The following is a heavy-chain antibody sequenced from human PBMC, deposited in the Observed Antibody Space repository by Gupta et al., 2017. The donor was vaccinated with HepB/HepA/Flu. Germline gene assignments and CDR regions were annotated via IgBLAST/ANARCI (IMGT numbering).Heavy chain of an antibody. Sequence: VQLLPSGAEVKKPGSSVTVSCKASGDTFRKHGISWVRQAPGQWLEWMGGITPCVGTANYAQKFQGRGTSRAEESTSTVYMERSSLRAEDTAGDDCARDRRVTTEGGGDDGGQGYRVTGAPASQTSPKDV. CDR1: GDTFRKHG. D-gene: IGHD4-17*01. CDR2: ITPCVGTA. J-gene: IGHJ6*01. V-gene: IGHV1-69*01. CDR3: ARDRRVTTEGGGDDGGQGYRVTGAPASQTSPKDV.